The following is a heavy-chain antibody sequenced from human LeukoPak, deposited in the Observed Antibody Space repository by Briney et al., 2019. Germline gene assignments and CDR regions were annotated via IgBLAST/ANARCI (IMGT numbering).Heavy chain of an antibody. J-gene: IGHJ4*02. CDR1: GFTVSSNY. CDR2: IYSGGST. D-gene: IGHD3-22*01. V-gene: IGHV3-53*05. Sequence: GGSLRLSCAASGFTVSSNYMSWVRQAPGKGLEWVSVIYSGGSTYYADSVKGRFTISRDNSKNSLYLQMDSLRTEDTALYYCAKAYYYDSSGYYQGYFDYWGQGTLVTVSS. CDR3: AKAYYYDSSGYYQGYFDY.